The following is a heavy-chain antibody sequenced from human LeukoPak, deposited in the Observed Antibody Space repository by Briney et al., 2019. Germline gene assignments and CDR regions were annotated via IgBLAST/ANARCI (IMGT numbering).Heavy chain of an antibody. CDR1: GFTFSSYW. J-gene: IGHJ4*02. V-gene: IGHV3-7*01. CDR3: ARGRGSWYGVYFDY. CDR2: ITRDGSEK. Sequence: GGSLRLSCAASGFTFSSYWMSWVRQAPGKGLEWVANITRDGSEKYYVDSVKGRFTISRDNAKNSLYLQLNSLRTEDTAVYYCARGRGSWYGVYFDYWGQGALVTVSS. D-gene: IGHD6-13*01.